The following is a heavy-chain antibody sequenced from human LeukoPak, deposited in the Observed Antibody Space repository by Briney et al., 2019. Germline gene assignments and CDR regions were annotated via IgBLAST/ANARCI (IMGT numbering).Heavy chain of an antibody. Sequence: KPSETLSLTCTVSGGSISSSSYYWGWIRQPPGKGLEWIGSIYYSGSTYYNPSLKSRVTISVDTSKNQFSLRLTSVTAADTAVYYCARRGIGSATNYKGDFEYWGQGVLVTVSS. CDR2: IYYSGST. CDR3: ARRGIGSATNYKGDFEY. J-gene: IGHJ4*02. D-gene: IGHD3-10*01. CDR1: GGSISSSSYY. V-gene: IGHV4-39*01.